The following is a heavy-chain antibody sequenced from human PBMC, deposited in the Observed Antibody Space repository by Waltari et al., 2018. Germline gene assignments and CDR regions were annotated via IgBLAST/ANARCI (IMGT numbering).Heavy chain of an antibody. CDR2: IIPIRGIA. J-gene: IGHJ5*02. CDR3: ARASDDYGDYRGWFDP. D-gene: IGHD4-17*01. V-gene: IGHV1-69*04. CDR1: GGAFSSYT. Sequence: QVQLVQSGAEVKKPGSSVKVYCKPSGGAFSSYTVSWVGQAPGQWLDWMGRIIPIRGIANYAQKFQGRVTITEDKATSTAYMELSSRRPEDTAVYYCARASDDYGDYRGWFDPWGQGTLVTVSS.